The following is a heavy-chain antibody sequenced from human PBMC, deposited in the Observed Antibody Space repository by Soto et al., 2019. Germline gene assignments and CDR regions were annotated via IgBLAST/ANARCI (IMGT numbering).Heavy chain of an antibody. D-gene: IGHD6-6*01. CDR1: GFTFSSYA. Sequence: EVQLLESGGGLVQPGGSLRLSCAASGFTFSSYAMSWVRQAPGKGLEWVSATSGSGGSTYYAESVKGRFTISRDNSKNTLYLQMNSLRAEDTAVYYCAKGRSIAALIDYCGQGTLVTVSS. CDR2: TSGSGGST. J-gene: IGHJ4*02. CDR3: AKGRSIAALIDY. V-gene: IGHV3-23*01.